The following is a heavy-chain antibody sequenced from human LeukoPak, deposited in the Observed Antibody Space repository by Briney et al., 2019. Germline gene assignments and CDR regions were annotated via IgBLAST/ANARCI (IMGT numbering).Heavy chain of an antibody. CDR3: ARDQGVYYDFWSGYSGIDY. CDR1: GFTFSSYA. CDR2: ISYDGSNK. D-gene: IGHD3-3*01. V-gene: IGHV3-30-3*01. Sequence: PGGSLRLSCEASGFTFSSYAMHWVRRAPGKGLEWVAVISYDGSNKYYADSVKGRFTISRDNSKNTLYLQMNSLRAEDTAVYYCARDQGVYYDFWSGYSGIDYWGQGTLVTVSS. J-gene: IGHJ4*02.